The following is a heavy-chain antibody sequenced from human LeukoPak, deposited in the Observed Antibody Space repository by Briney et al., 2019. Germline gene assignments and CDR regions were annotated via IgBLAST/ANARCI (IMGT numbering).Heavy chain of an antibody. CDR2: INPNSGGT. D-gene: IGHD4-17*01. Sequence: ASVKVSCKAAGYTFTDYYMHWVRQAPGQGLEWMGWINPNSGGTNYAPKFQGRVTMTRDTSISTAYMELSRLRSDDTAVYSCAREAYGDYEPTLFDYWGQGTLVTVSS. CDR3: AREAYGDYEPTLFDY. J-gene: IGHJ4*02. CDR1: GYTFTDYY. V-gene: IGHV1-2*02.